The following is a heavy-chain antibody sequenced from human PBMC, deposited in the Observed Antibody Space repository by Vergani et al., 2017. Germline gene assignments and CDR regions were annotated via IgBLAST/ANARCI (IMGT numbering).Heavy chain of an antibody. J-gene: IGHJ4*02. CDR3: AHTAYYYDSSGYYYEDY. CDR2: IYWDDDK. CDR1: GFSLSTSGVG. Sequence: QITLKESGPTLVKPTQTLTLTCTFSGFSLSTSGVGVGWIRQPPGKALEWLALIYWDDDKRYSPSLKSRLTITKDTSKHQVVLTMTNMDPVDTATYYCAHTAYYYDSSGYYYEDYWGQGTLVTVSS. V-gene: IGHV2-5*02. D-gene: IGHD3-22*01.